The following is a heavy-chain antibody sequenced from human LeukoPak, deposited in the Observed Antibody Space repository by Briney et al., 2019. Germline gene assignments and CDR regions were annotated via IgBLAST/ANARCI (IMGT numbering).Heavy chain of an antibody. D-gene: IGHD1-26*01. CDR2: IDHSGST. CDR1: GGSFSGYY. CDR3: ARRPRNSGKYDGPSGLDY. Sequence: SETLSLTCAVYGGSFSGYYWSWIRQPPGKGLEWIGEIDHSGSTNYNPSLKSRATLSVDTSKNQFSLKVSSLTAADTAVYYCARRPRNSGKYDGPSGLDYWGQGNLVTVSS. V-gene: IGHV4-34*01. J-gene: IGHJ4*02.